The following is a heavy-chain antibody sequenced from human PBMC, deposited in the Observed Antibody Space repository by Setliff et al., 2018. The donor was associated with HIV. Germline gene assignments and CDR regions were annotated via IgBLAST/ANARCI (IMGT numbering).Heavy chain of an antibody. CDR3: ATIREYYYDSSGQEYFQH. CDR1: GGSITGYY. D-gene: IGHD3-22*01. V-gene: IGHV4-59*01. Sequence: SETLSLTCTVSGGSITGYYWSWIRQPPVRGLEWIGYIYYSGSTDYNPSLNSRVTISVDTSKNQFSLKLSSVTAADTAMYYCATIREYYYDSSGQEYFQHWGHGTLVTVSS. J-gene: IGHJ1*01. CDR2: IYYSGST.